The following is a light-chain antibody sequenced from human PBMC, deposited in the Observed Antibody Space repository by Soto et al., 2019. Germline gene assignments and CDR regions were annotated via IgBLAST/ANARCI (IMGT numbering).Light chain of an antibody. J-gene: IGKJ1*01. CDR2: GAS. Sequence: EIVLTQSPATLSLSPGERATLSCRASQSVSSNYLAWYQQKPGQTPRLLIYGASSRATGIPDRFSGSGSGTDCTFTISGLEPEDFAVYYCQQYGNSPPWTFGQGTKVEIK. CDR1: QSVSSNY. CDR3: QQYGNSPPWT. V-gene: IGKV3-20*01.